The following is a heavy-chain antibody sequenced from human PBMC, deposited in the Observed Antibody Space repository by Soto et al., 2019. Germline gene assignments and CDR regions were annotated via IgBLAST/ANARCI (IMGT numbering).Heavy chain of an antibody. CDR2: INHSGSP. D-gene: IGHD4-17*01. J-gene: IGHJ6*02. CDR3: ARSTVTTTVTTHYYYGMDV. Sequence: SETLSLTCAVYGGSFSGYYWSWIRQPPGKGLEWIGEINHSGSPNYNPSLKSRVTISVDTCKNQFSLKLSSVTAADTAVYYCARSTVTTTVTTHYYYGMDVWGQGTTVTVSS. CDR1: GGSFSGYY. V-gene: IGHV4-34*01.